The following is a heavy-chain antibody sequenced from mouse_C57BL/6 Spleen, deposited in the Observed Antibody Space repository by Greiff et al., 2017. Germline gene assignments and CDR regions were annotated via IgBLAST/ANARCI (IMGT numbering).Heavy chain of an antibody. J-gene: IGHJ2*01. CDR3: ARMGYDGPYCDY. D-gene: IGHD2-14*01. Sequence: QVQLQQPGAELVRPGSSVKLSCKASGYTFTSYWMDWVKQRPGQGLEWIGNIYPSDSETHYNQKFKDKATLTVDKSSSTAYMQLSSLTSEDSAVYYCARMGYDGPYCDYWGQGTTLTVSS. CDR2: IYPSDSET. V-gene: IGHV1-61*01. CDR1: GYTFTSYW.